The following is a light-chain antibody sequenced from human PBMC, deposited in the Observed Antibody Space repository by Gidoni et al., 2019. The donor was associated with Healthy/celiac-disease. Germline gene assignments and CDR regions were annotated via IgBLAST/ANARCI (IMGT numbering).Light chain of an antibody. CDR2: DVS. Sequence: QSALTQPRSVSGSPGPSVTISCTGTSSDVGGYNYVSWYQQHPGKAPKLMIYDVSKRPSVVPDLFSGSKSGNTASLTISGLQAEDEADYYCCSYAGSYTFYVFGTGTKVTVL. J-gene: IGLJ1*01. CDR1: SSDVGGYNY. CDR3: CSYAGSYTFYV. V-gene: IGLV2-11*01.